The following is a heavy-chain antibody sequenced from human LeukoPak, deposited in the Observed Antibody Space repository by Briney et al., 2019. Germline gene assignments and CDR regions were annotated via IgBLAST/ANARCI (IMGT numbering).Heavy chain of an antibody. CDR3: ARARDIVVVVAATRSGNWFDP. D-gene: IGHD2-15*01. Sequence: GGSLRPSCAASGFTFSSYGMHWVRQAPGKGLEWVAVIWYDGSNKYYADSVKGRFTISRDNSKNTLYLQMNSLRAEDTAVYYCARARDIVVVVAATRSGNWFDPWGQGTLVTVSS. J-gene: IGHJ5*02. CDR1: GFTFSSYG. CDR2: IWYDGSNK. V-gene: IGHV3-33*01.